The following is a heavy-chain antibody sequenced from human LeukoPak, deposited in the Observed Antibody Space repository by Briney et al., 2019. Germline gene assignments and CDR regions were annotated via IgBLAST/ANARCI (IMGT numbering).Heavy chain of an antibody. J-gene: IGHJ3*02. D-gene: IGHD4-11*01. CDR3: ARHDAVTTFAFDI. Sequence: SETLSLTCTVSGASISSYYWSWIRQPPGKGLEWIGSIYYSGSTYYNPSLKSRVTISVDTSKNQFSLKLSSVTAADTAVYYCARHDAVTTFAFDIWGQGTMVTVSS. CDR2: IYYSGST. CDR1: GASISSYY. V-gene: IGHV4-59*05.